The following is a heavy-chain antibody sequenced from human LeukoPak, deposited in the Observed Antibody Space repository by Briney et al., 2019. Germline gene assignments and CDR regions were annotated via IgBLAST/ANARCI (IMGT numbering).Heavy chain of an antibody. D-gene: IGHD3-22*01. CDR2: INHSGST. J-gene: IGHJ4*02. CDR1: GGSFSGSY. Sequence: SETLSLTCAVYGGSFSGSYWTWIRQPPGKGLEWIGEINHSGSTNYNPSLKSRVTISADTSNNQFSLKLKSVTAADTAVYYCARASCSYDISGWVPFDYWGQGTLVTVSS. V-gene: IGHV4-34*01. CDR3: ARASCSYDISGWVPFDY.